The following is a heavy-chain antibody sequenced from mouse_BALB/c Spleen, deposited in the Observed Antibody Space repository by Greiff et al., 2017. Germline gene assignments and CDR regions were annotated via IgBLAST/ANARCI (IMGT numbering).Heavy chain of an antibody. CDR2: ISYSGST. J-gene: IGHJ3*01. Sequence: EVQLVESGPGLVKPSQSLSLTCTVTGYSITSDYAWNWIRQFPGNKLEWMGYISYSGSTSYNPSLKSRISITRDTSKNQFFLQLNSVTTEDTATYYCARAYYGNYGWFAYWGQGTLVTVSA. V-gene: IGHV3-2*02. CDR1: GYSITSDYA. D-gene: IGHD2-10*01. CDR3: ARAYYGNYGWFAY.